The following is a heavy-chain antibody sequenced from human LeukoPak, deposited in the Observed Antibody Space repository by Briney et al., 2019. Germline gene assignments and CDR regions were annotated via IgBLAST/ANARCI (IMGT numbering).Heavy chain of an antibody. CDR1: GGTFSSYA. CDR3: ARVKLYSGSYYGPFDY. V-gene: IGHV1-69*06. J-gene: IGHJ4*02. CDR2: IIPIFGTA. D-gene: IGHD1-26*01. Sequence: ASVKVSCKASGGTFSSYAISWVRQAPGQGLEWMGGIIPIFGTANYAQKFQGRVTITADKSTSTAYMELSSLRSEDTAVYYCARVKLYSGSYYGPFDYWGQGTLVTVSS.